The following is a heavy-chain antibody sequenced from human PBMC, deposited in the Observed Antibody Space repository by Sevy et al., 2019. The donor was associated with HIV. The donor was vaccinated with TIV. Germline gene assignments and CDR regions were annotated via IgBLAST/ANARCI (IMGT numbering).Heavy chain of an antibody. J-gene: IGHJ4*02. CDR1: QFNFDTYA. D-gene: IGHD3-10*01. Sequence: GGSLRLSCVASQFNFDTYAIHWVRQAPGKGLEWVAMIWYDGSSKDYAESVKGRFAISRDNSQNTAFLQMNSLRAEDTGVYYCATNMVHAGAYDSYFNFWGQGSLGTVSS. CDR2: IWYDGSSK. V-gene: IGHV3-33*01. CDR3: ATNMVHAGAYDSYFNF.